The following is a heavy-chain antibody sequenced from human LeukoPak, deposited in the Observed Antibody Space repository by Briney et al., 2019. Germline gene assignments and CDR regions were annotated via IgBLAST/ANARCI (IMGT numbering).Heavy chain of an antibody. D-gene: IGHD1-26*01. Sequence: PGGSLRLSFAASGLTFSSLEMTWLRQAPGKGLEWVSCISGGGDTTYYADSVKGRFTISRDNAQNSLYLQTTGLTADDTAIYYYAIPFKRVGATTDYWGQGTLVTVSS. CDR1: GLTFSSLE. CDR3: AIPFKRVGATTDY. V-gene: IGHV3-48*03. CDR2: ISGGGDTT. J-gene: IGHJ4*02.